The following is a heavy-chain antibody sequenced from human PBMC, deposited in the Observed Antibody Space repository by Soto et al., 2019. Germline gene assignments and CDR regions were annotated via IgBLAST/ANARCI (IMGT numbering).Heavy chain of an antibody. CDR1: GFTFSSYS. Sequence: PGGSLRLSCAASGFTFSSYSMNWVRQAPGKGLEWVSSSSSSSSYIYYADSVKGRFTISRDNAKNSLYLQMNSLRAEDTAVYYCAGSSSSLGYYYGMDVWGQGTTVTVYS. CDR3: AGSSSSLGYYYGMDV. J-gene: IGHJ6*02. D-gene: IGHD6-13*01. V-gene: IGHV3-21*01. CDR2: SSSSSSYI.